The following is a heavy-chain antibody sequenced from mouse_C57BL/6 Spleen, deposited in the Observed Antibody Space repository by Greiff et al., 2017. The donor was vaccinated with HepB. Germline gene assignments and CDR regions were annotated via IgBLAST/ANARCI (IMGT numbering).Heavy chain of an antibody. Sequence: VQLQQSGPGLVQPSQSLSITCTVSGFSLTSYGVHWVRQSPGKGLEWLGVIWSGGSTDYNAAFISRLSISKDNSKSQVFFKMNSLQADDTAIYYCARNEWAYYYGSSYRTWFAYWGQGTLVTVSA. D-gene: IGHD1-1*01. V-gene: IGHV2-2*01. CDR1: GFSLTSYG. J-gene: IGHJ3*01. CDR3: ARNEWAYYYGSSYRTWFAY. CDR2: IWSGGST.